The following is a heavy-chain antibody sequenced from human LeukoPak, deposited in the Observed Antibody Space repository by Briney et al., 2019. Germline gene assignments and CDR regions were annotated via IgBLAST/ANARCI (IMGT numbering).Heavy chain of an antibody. D-gene: IGHD2-2*01. V-gene: IGHV1-69*13. Sequence: ASVKVSCKASGGTFSSYAMSWVRQAPGQGLEWMGGIIPIFGTANYAQKFQGRVTITADESTSTAYMELSSLRSEDTAVYYCAISSTIALDAFDIWGQGTMVTVSS. CDR1: GGTFSSYA. CDR3: AISSTIALDAFDI. J-gene: IGHJ3*02. CDR2: IIPIFGTA.